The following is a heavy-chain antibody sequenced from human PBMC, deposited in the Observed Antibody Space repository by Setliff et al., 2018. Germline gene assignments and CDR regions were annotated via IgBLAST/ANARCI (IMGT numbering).Heavy chain of an antibody. D-gene: IGHD3-22*01. Sequence: PSETLSLTCTVSGDSINSRTNYWSWIRQPAGKGLEWIGRVYSNVGTNFNPSLKSRVTMSVDASKNQISLKLNSVTAADTATYYCVKGSGFYDYWGQGAPVTVSS. CDR1: GDSINSRTNY. CDR3: VKGSGFYDY. CDR2: VYSNVGT. J-gene: IGHJ4*02. V-gene: IGHV4-61*02.